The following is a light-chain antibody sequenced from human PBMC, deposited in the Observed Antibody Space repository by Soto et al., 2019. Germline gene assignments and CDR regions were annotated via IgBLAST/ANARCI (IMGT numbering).Light chain of an antibody. V-gene: IGKV3D-20*02. CDR2: GAS. Sequence: EIVLTQSPGTLSMSPGERATLSCRASQSLSSSSLAWYQQKPGKAPRLLISGASSRAAAIPDRFSGSGCGTDLTLTISSLDPEDFAVYYCQQRSNWPHAVTFGQGTRLEIK. CDR1: QSLSSSS. J-gene: IGKJ5*01. CDR3: QQRSNWPHAVT.